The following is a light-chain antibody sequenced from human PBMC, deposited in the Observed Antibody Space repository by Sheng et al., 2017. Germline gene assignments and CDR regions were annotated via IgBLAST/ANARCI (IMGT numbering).Light chain of an antibody. CDR3: QQYYSYPFT. J-gene: IGKJ5*01. Sequence: DIQMTQSPSTLSASVGDRVTITCRASQSISSWLAWYQQKPGKAPKLLIYAASTLQSGVPSRFSGSGSGTDFTLTISCLQSEDFATYYCQQYYSYPFTFGQGTRLEIK. V-gene: IGKV1-5*01. CDR1: QSISSW. CDR2: AAS.